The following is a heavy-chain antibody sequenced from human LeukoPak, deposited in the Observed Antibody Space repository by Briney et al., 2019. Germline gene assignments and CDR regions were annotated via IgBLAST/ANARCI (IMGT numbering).Heavy chain of an antibody. CDR1: GGSVRSYY. V-gene: IGHV4-59*02. Sequence: SETLSLACTVSGGSVRSYYWHWIRQPPGKGLEWIGDVYYNGNTNNNPPLKSRVTIGLDTSKNQFSLKLKSVTAADTAVYYCARDISGTYDWGPGILVTVSS. D-gene: IGHD1-7*01. J-gene: IGHJ4*02. CDR3: ARDISGTYD. CDR2: VYYNGNT.